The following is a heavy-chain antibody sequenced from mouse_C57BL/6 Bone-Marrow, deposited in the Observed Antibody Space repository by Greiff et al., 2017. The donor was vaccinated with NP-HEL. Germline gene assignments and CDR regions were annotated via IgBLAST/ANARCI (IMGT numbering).Heavy chain of an antibody. J-gene: IGHJ4*01. V-gene: IGHV2-6*01. CDR3: AIYDYDGGDY. Sequence: VKLQESGPGLVAPSQSLSITCTVSGFSLTSYGVDWVRQSPGKGLEWLGVIWGVGSTNYNSALKSRLSISKDNSKSQVFLKMNSLQTDDTAMYYCAIYDYDGGDYWGQGTSVTVSS. CDR1: GFSLTSYG. CDR2: IWGVGST. D-gene: IGHD2-4*01.